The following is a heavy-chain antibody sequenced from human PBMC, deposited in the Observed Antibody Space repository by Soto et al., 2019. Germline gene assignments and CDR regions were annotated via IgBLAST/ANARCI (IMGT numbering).Heavy chain of an antibody. J-gene: IGHJ4*02. CDR2: ISTSIDAT. Sequence: GGSLRLSCAASGFAFSNYAMGWVRQAPGKGLEWVSSISTSIDATYYADSVKGRVTISRDDSKNTLYLQMNSLRAEDSAVYYCAKDRTVAARNFDYWGQGTQVTVSS. CDR3: AKDRTVAARNFDY. D-gene: IGHD6-6*01. V-gene: IGHV3-23*01. CDR1: GFAFSNYA.